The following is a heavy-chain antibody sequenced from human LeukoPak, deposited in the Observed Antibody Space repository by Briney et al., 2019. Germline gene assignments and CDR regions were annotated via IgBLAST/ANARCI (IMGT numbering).Heavy chain of an antibody. V-gene: IGHV1-18*01. CDR1: GYTFTSYG. J-gene: IGHJ6*03. Sequence: GASVKVSCKASGYTFTSYGISWVRQAPGQGLEWMGWISAYNGNTNYAQKLQGRVTMTTDTSTSTAYMELRSLRSDDTAVYYCARGLLYGDSLRAYYYYYMDVWGKGTTVTVSS. CDR3: ARGLLYGDSLRAYYYYYMDV. D-gene: IGHD4-17*01. CDR2: ISAYNGNT.